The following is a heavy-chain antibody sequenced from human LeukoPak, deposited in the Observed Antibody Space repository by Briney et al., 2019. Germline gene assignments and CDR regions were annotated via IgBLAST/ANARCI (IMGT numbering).Heavy chain of an antibody. J-gene: IGHJ4*02. Sequence: SVKVSCKASGGAFISYAISWVRQAPGQGLEWMGGIIPIFGTANYAQKFQGRVTITADKSTSTAYMELSSLRSEDTAVYYCARDYVWGSPESDYWGQGTLVTVSS. CDR3: ARDYVWGSPESDY. CDR2: IIPIFGTA. D-gene: IGHD7-27*01. V-gene: IGHV1-69*06. CDR1: GGAFISYA.